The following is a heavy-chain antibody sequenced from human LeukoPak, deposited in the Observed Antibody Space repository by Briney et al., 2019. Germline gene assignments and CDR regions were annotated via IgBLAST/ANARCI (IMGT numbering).Heavy chain of an antibody. J-gene: IGHJ4*02. Sequence: SETLSLTCAVYGGSFSGYYWSWIRQPPEKGLEWIGEINHSGSTNYNPSLKSRVTISVDTSKNQFSLKLSSVTAADTAVYYCARGVRGSGWYGSLFGYWGQGTLVTVSS. V-gene: IGHV4-34*01. CDR2: INHSGST. CDR1: GGSFSGYY. CDR3: ARGVRGSGWYGSLFGY. D-gene: IGHD6-19*01.